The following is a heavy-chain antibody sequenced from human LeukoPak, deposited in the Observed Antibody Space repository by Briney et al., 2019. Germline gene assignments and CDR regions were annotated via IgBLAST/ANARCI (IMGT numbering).Heavy chain of an antibody. CDR2: IYYSGST. CDR3: AGRQRWPFDY. J-gene: IGHJ4*02. V-gene: IGHV4-59*01. CDR1: GSSISSNY. D-gene: IGHD4-23*01. Sequence: PSETLSLTCTVSGSSISSNYWSWIRQPPGKGLEWIGYIYYSGSTNYNPSLKSRVTISVGTSKNQFSLKLSSVTAADTAVYYCAGRQRWPFDYWGQGTLVTVSS.